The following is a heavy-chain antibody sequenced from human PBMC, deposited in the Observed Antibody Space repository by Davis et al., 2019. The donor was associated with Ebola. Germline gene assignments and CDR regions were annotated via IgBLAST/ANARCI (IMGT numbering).Heavy chain of an antibody. V-gene: IGHV3-23*01. CDR2: ISGTGDST. CDR3: SKRIKAGAGAPSDY. Sequence: PSETLSLTCAASGFSFSSHVMRWVRQAPGKGLEWVSTISGTGDSTDYADSVKGRFTISRDNSKNTLYLQMNSLRADDTAIYYCSKRIKAGAGAPSDYWGQGTLVTVSS. CDR1: GFSFSSHV. J-gene: IGHJ4*02. D-gene: IGHD6-13*01.